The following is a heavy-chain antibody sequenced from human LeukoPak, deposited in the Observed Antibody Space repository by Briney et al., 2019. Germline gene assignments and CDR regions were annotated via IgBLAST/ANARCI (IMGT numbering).Heavy chain of an antibody. CDR2: ISYDGSNK. Sequence: PGRSLRLSCAASGFTFISYGMHWVRQAPGKGLEWVAVISYDGSNKYYADSAKGRFTISRDNSKNTLYLQMNSLRAEDTAVYCAKDRIKDTGFYYGMEVWGQGTTVSVSS. CDR1: GFTFISYG. J-gene: IGHJ6*02. V-gene: IGHV3-30*18. CDR3: AKDRIKDTGFYYGMEV. D-gene: IGHD2-15*01.